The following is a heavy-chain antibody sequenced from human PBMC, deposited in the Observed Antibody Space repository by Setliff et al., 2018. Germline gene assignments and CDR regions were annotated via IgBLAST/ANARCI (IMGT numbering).Heavy chain of an antibody. CDR3: ARHIAGYADGHYTATYSYYYMDV. CDR1: GYTFTQKW. CDR2: IYPGDSDI. Sequence: GESLKISCKGSGYTFTQKWIGWVRQMPGKGLEWMGVIYPGDSDIRYSPSFQGQVTISADKSINTAYLQWSSLKASDTATCYCARHIAGYADGHYTATYSYYYMDVWGQGTTVTSP. V-gene: IGHV5-51*01. D-gene: IGHD4-17*01. J-gene: IGHJ6*03.